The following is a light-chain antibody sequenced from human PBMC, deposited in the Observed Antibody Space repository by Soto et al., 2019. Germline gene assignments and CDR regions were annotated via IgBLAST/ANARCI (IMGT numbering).Light chain of an antibody. Sequence: QSVLQQPHSVSGAPGQRVTISCTGSSANIGAGYYVHWYQQLPGTAPKLLIYGNRNRHSWGPDRFSYSKSGTSASLAITGLPAEDESDYYCQSYDSSLSGLVFGTGTKINV. J-gene: IGLJ1*01. CDR3: QSYDSSLSGLV. CDR2: GNR. V-gene: IGLV1-40*01. CDR1: SANIGAGYY.